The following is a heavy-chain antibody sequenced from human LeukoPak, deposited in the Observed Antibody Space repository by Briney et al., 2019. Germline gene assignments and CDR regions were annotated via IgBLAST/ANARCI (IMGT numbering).Heavy chain of an antibody. CDR3: ARPWMEGYCSSTSCYGVAFDI. CDR2: IYPDDSDT. J-gene: IGHJ3*02. V-gene: IGHV5-51*01. Sequence: GESLKISCKGSGYSFTNYWIGWVRQMPGKGLEWMGIIYPDDSDTRYSPSFQGQVTISADKSISTAYLQWSSLKASDTAMYYCARPWMEGYCSSTSCYGVAFDIWGQGTMVTVSS. D-gene: IGHD2-2*01. CDR1: GYSFTNYW.